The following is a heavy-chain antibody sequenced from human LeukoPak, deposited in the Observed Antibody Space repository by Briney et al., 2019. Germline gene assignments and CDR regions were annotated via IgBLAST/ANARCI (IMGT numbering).Heavy chain of an antibody. CDR1: GYTFTSYG. D-gene: IGHD1-26*01. CDR2: ISAYNGNT. J-gene: IGHJ4*02. Sequence: ASVKVSCKASGYTFTSYGISWVRQAPGQGLEWMGWISAYNGNTNYAQKLQGRVTMTTDTSTSTAYMELRSLRSDDTAVYYCARGQLLLRLSGSYPFDYWGQGTLVTVSS. V-gene: IGHV1-18*01. CDR3: ARGQLLLRLSGSYPFDY.